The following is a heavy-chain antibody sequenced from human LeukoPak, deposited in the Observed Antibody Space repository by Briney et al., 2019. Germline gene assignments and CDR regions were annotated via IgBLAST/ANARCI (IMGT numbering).Heavy chain of an antibody. V-gene: IGHV4-4*07. J-gene: IGHJ6*03. Sequence: SETLSLTCTVSGGSISSYYWSWIRQPAGKGLEWIGRIYTSGSTNYNPSLKSRVTISVDTSKNQFSLKLSSVTAADTAVYYCARGYDCSGGSCWHYYYYMDVWGKGTTVTVSS. CDR3: ARGYDCSGGSCWHYYYYMDV. CDR2: IYTSGST. D-gene: IGHD2-15*01. CDR1: GGSISSYY.